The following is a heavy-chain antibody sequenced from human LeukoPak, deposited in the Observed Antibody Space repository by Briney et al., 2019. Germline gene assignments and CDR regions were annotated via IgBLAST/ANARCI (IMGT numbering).Heavy chain of an antibody. V-gene: IGHV1-69*06. CDR1: GGTLSSYA. Sequence: SVKVSCKASGGTLSSYAISWVRQAPGQGLEWMGGIIPIFGTANYAQKFQGRVTITADKSTSTAYMELSSLRSEDTAVYYCARGGYGDYGTPYYYYMDVWGKGTTVTVSS. J-gene: IGHJ6*03. CDR3: ARGGYGDYGTPYYYYMDV. CDR2: IIPIFGTA. D-gene: IGHD4-17*01.